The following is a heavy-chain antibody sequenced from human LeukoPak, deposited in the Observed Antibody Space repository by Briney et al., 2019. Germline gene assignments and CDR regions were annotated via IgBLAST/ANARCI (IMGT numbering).Heavy chain of an antibody. CDR2: IYYSGST. J-gene: IGHJ5*02. Sequence: SETLSLTCTVSGGSISSGDYYWSWIRQPPGKGLEWIGYIYYSGSTYYNPSLKSRVTISVDTSKNQFSLKLSSVTAADTAVYYCARLGYDFWSGYRRWFDPWGQGTLVTVSS. V-gene: IGHV4-30-4*01. CDR1: GGSISSGDYY. CDR3: ARLGYDFWSGYRRWFDP. D-gene: IGHD3-3*01.